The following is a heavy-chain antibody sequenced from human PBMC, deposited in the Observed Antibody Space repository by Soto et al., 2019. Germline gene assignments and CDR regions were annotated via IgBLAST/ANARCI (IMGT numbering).Heavy chain of an antibody. CDR1: GFTFSSYW. J-gene: IGHJ5*02. Sequence: GSLGLSCAASGFTFSSYWMSGVRQAPGKGLEWVANIKQDGSEKYYVDSVKGRFTISRDNAKNSLYLQMNSLRAEDTAVYYCAREYCGGDCYANWFDPWGQGTLVTVSS. CDR2: IKQDGSEK. D-gene: IGHD2-21*02. V-gene: IGHV3-7*03. CDR3: AREYCGGDCYANWFDP.